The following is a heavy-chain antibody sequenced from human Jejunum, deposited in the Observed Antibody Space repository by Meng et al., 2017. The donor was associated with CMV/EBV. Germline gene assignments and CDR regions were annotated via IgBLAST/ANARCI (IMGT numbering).Heavy chain of an antibody. J-gene: IGHJ4*02. CDR2: IYRGDDK. CDR1: GFSPSPSGGG. Sequence: ITLKEAAPTRGNPAPHLALTSSFSGFSPSPSGGGVGRIRQPPGKALEWLALIYRGDDKRYSPSLNSRLTIAKDTSKNEVVLTLTNMGPIDTGTYYCAHFVGGYYPSRPDYWGQGTLVTVSS. V-gene: IGHV2-5*02. D-gene: IGHD1-26*01. CDR3: AHFVGGYYPSRPDY.